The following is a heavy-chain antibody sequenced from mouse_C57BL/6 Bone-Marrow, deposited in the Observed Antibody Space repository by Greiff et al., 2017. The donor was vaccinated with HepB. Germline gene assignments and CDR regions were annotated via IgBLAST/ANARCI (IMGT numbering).Heavy chain of an antibody. CDR2: INYDGSST. Sequence: EVKLMESEGGLVQPGRSMKLSCTASGFTFSDYYMAWVRQVPEKGLEWVANINYDGSSTYYLDSLKSRFIISRDNAKNILYLQMSSLKSEDTATYYCARDGDYYGSSYFAMDYWGQGTSVTVSS. D-gene: IGHD1-1*01. V-gene: IGHV5-16*01. J-gene: IGHJ4*01. CDR1: GFTFSDYY. CDR3: ARDGDYYGSSYFAMDY.